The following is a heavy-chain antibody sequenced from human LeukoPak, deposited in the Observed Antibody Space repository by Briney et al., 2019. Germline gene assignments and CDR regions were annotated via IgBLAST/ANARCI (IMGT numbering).Heavy chain of an antibody. CDR3: AKGPTKPPHSYCSGGSCFFPGAFDI. D-gene: IGHD2-15*01. V-gene: IGHV3-30*02. J-gene: IGHJ3*02. CDR2: IRYDGSNK. CDR1: GFTFSSYA. Sequence: PGRSLRLSCAASGFTFSSYAMHWVRQAPGKGLEWVAFIRYDGSNKYYADSVKGRFTISRDNSENTLYLQMNSLRAEDTAVYYCAKGPTKPPHSYCSGGSCFFPGAFDIWGQGTMVTVSS.